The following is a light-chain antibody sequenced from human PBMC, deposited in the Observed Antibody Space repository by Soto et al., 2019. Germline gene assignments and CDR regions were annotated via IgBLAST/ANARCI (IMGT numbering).Light chain of an antibody. J-gene: IGKJ3*01. V-gene: IGKV3-15*01. CDR2: GAS. CDR3: QQYNKWPLFT. CDR1: PSICSN. Sequence: ETVLTPSPATFSVSPGERATPSCRARPSICSNLAWYQQRAGQPPRLRIYGASNKAPGVPARFSGSGSGTEFTLTINSLQSEDFALYYCQQYNKWPLFTFGPGTKVDIK.